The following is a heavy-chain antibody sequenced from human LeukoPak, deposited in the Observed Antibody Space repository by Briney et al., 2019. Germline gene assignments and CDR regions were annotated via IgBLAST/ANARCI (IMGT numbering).Heavy chain of an antibody. Sequence: TGGSLRLSSAASGFTFSSNWMSWVRQAPGKGLEWVANIKQDGSEKYYVDSVKGRFTISRDNGKNSLDLQMNSLRAEDTAVYYCASHMTTVTTSYYYYYYMDVWGKGTTVTVSS. V-gene: IGHV3-7*01. CDR3: ASHMTTVTTSYYYYYYMDV. J-gene: IGHJ6*03. CDR1: GFTFSSNW. D-gene: IGHD4-11*01. CDR2: IKQDGSEK.